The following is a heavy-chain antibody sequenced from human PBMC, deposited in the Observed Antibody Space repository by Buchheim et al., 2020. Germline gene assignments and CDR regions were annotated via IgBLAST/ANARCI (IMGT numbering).Heavy chain of an antibody. CDR1: GGSITSAGYY. CDR2: IYYTGRT. J-gene: IGHJ4*02. V-gene: IGHV4-31*11. Sequence: QVQLQESGPGLVKPSGTLSLTCAVSGGSITSAGYYWSWIRQPPGKGLEWIGYIYYTGRTYYNPSLKSRLTISVDTSNNQFPLKLSSVTAADTAVYFCARDGGGYSHFDSWGQGTL. D-gene: IGHD3-22*01. CDR3: ARDGGGYSHFDS.